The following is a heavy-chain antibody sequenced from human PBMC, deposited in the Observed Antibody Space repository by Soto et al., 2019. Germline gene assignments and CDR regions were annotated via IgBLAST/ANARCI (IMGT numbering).Heavy chain of an antibody. CDR2: VSGSGGNT. J-gene: IGHJ4*02. V-gene: IGHV3-23*01. CDR1: GFTFSTYA. CDR3: AREGVDRRGSGFDY. Sequence: EVQLLESGGGLVQPGGSLRLSCAASGFTFSTYAMSWVRQAPGKGLEWVSTVSGSGGNTYSADSVKGRFTISRDNSKNPLDLKGNRMRASEPAVYYRAREGVDRRGSGFDYRGQGTLVSVSS. D-gene: IGHD3-3*01.